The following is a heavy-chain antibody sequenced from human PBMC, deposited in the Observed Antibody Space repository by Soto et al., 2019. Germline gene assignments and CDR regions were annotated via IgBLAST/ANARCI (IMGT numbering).Heavy chain of an antibody. CDR2: INHSGST. CDR1: GGSFSGYY. CDR3: ARGRSSSWYYYYGMDV. Sequence: PSETLSLTCAVYGGSFSGYYWSWIRQPPGKGLEWIGEINHSGSTNYNPSLKSRVNISVDTSKNQNSLKLSSVTAADTAVYYCARGRSSSWYYYYGMDVWGQGTTVTVSS. J-gene: IGHJ6*02. D-gene: IGHD6-13*01. V-gene: IGHV4-34*01.